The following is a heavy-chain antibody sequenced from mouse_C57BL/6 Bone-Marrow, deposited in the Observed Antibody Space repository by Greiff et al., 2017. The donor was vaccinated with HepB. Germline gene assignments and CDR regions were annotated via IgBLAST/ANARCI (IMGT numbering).Heavy chain of an antibody. CDR3: ARLTGTSAWFAY. Sequence: EVKLMESGPVLVKPGASVKMSCKASGYTFTDYYMNWVKQSHGKSLEWIGVINPYNGGTSYNQKFKGKATLTVDKSSSTAYMELNSLTSEDSAVYYCARLTGTSAWFAYWGQGTLVTVSA. V-gene: IGHV1-19*01. CDR2: INPYNGGT. J-gene: IGHJ3*01. D-gene: IGHD4-1*01. CDR1: GYTFTDYY.